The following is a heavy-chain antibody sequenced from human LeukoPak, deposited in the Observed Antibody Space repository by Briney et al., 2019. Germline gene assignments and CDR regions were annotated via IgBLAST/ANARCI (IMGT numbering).Heavy chain of an antibody. D-gene: IGHD3-22*01. V-gene: IGHV3-74*01. Sequence: GGSLRRSCAASGFTFSSYWMHWVRQAPGKGLVWVSRINSDGSSTSYADSVKGRFTISRDNAKNTLYLQMNSLRAKDTAVYYCARGDYYDTPRNWGQGTLVTVSS. CDR3: ARGDYYDTPRN. CDR1: GFTFSSYW. J-gene: IGHJ4*02. CDR2: INSDGSST.